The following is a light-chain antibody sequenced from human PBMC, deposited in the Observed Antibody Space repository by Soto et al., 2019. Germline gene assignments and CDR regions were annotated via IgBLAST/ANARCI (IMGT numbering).Light chain of an antibody. J-gene: IGKJ4*01. CDR1: QGISSY. CDR2: AAS. V-gene: IGKV1-9*01. Sequence: IELTQSPSFLSASFGDRVTISCGASQGISSYLAWYQHKAGKAPNLLISAASTLQSGVPSRFSGSGSGTEFTLTISSLPPEDFATYYCQQLNSYPLSFGGGTKVDIK. CDR3: QQLNSYPLS.